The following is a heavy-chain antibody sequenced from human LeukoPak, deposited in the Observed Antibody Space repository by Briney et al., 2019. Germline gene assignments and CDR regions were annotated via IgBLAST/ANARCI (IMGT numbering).Heavy chain of an antibody. CDR3: ARDLGYCSSTSCPGAFDI. D-gene: IGHD2-2*01. CDR1: GFTFSSYA. CDR2: ISYDGSNK. J-gene: IGHJ3*02. Sequence: PGRSLGLSCAASGFTFSSYAMHWVRQAPGKGLEWVAVISYDGSNKYYADSVKGRFTISRDNSKNTLYLQMNSLRAEDTAVYYCARDLGYCSSTSCPGAFDIWGQGTMVTVSS. V-gene: IGHV3-30-3*01.